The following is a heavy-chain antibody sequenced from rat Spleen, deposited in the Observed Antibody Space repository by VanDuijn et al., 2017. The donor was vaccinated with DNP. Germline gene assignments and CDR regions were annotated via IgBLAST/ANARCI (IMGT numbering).Heavy chain of an antibody. CDR1: GFTFSDYN. CDR3: ARPDY. CDR2: ISYDGKST. Sequence: EVQLVESGGGLVQPGRSLKLSCAASGFTFSDYNMAWVRQAPKSGLEWVATISYDGKSTDYRDSVKGRFTVSRDNGKSTLYLQMDSLRSEDTATYYCARPDYWGQGVMVTVSS. V-gene: IGHV5-7*01. J-gene: IGHJ2*01.